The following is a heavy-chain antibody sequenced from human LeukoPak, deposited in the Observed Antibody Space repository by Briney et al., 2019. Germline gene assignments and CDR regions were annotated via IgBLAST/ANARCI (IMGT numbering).Heavy chain of an antibody. D-gene: IGHD5-12*01. CDR2: IKSKTDGGTT. CDR1: GFTFSNAW. V-gene: IGHV3-15*01. J-gene: IGHJ4*02. Sequence: PGGSLRLSCAASGFTFSNAWMSWVRQAPGKGLEWVGRIKSKTDGGTTDYAAPVKGRFTISRDDSKNTLYLQMNSLKTEDTAVYYCTTDFDVIGSGYVYYFDYWGQGTLVTVSS. CDR3: TTDFDVIGSGYVYYFDY.